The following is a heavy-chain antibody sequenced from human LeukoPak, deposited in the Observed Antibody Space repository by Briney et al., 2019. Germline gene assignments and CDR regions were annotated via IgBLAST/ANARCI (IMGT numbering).Heavy chain of an antibody. CDR3: AKNGGYYFY. CDR1: GFTFSDFD. V-gene: IGHV3-23*01. CDR2: ISPTGVNT. J-gene: IGHJ4*02. D-gene: IGHD2/OR15-2a*01. Sequence: PGGSLRLSCAASGFTFSDFDMTWVRQSPGKGLEWVATISPTGVNTYYADSVKGRFSISRDNSNDTLYLQMNTLRAEDTATYYCAKNGGYYFYWGLGTPVIVSS.